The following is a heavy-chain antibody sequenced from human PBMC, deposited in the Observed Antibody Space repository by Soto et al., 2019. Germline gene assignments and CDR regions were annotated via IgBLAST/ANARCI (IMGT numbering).Heavy chain of an antibody. CDR1: GGTFSSYA. CDR3: ARVGKCDLDKYSSSC. CDR2: IIPIFGTA. D-gene: IGHD6-13*01. Sequence: SVKVSCKASGGTFSSYAISWVRQAPGQGLEWMGGIIPIFGTANYAQKFQGRDTITADESTSTAYMELSSLRSEDTAVYYCARVGKCDLDKYSSSCWGQGTLVTVSS. V-gene: IGHV1-69*13. J-gene: IGHJ4*02.